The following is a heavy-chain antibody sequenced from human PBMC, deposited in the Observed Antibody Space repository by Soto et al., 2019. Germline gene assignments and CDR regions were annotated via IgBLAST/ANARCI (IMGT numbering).Heavy chain of an antibody. V-gene: IGHV3-21*01. Sequence: GGSLRLSCAASGFTFSSYSMNWVRQAPGKGLEWVSSISSSSSYIYYADSVKGRFTISRDNAKNSLYLQMNSLRAEDTAVYYCARYPGYSSVLYYFDYWGQGTLVTVSS. J-gene: IGHJ4*02. D-gene: IGHD6-19*01. CDR3: ARYPGYSSVLYYFDY. CDR2: ISSSSSYI. CDR1: GFTFSSYS.